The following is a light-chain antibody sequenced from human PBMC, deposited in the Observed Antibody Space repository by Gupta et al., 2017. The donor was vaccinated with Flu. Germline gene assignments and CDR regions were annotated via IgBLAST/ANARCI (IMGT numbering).Light chain of an antibody. V-gene: IGKV2-30*01. CDR1: QSLVYSDGNIY. CDR2: KVS. CDR3: TQYRHWPQWT. J-gene: IGKJ1*01. Sequence: DVVMTQSPLSLSVTLGQPASISCRSSQSLVYSDGNIYLSWFQQRPGQAPRRLIYKVSNRDSGVPDRFSGSGSGTDFTLKISSVEVEDVGVYYCTQYRHWPQWTFGQGKKGE.